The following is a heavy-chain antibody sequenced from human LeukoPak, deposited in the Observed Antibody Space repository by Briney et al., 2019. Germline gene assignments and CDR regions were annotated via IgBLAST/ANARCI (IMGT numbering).Heavy chain of an antibody. CDR3: AKPISGGLAVSADWFDP. V-gene: IGHV3-30*18. D-gene: IGHD6-19*01. CDR1: GVTLSPYG. Sequence: GMSLRLSCAASGVTLSPYGMHWVRQAPGKGLEWVAVISYEGGTQHYADSVRGRFTISRDNSKDTLYLQLNSLRAEDTAIYFCAKPISGGLAVSADWFDPWGQGTLVIVSS. J-gene: IGHJ5*02. CDR2: ISYEGGTQ.